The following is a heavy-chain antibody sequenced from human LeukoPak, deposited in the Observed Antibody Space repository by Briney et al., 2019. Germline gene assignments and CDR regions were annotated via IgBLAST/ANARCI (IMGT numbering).Heavy chain of an antibody. CDR3: ASLLVSVPPYYYYYGMDA. CDR1: GFTFSSYW. J-gene: IGHJ6*02. D-gene: IGHD5/OR15-5a*01. V-gene: IGHV3-7*01. Sequence: PGGSLRLSCAASGFTFSSYWMSWVRQAPGKGLEWVANIKQDGSEKYYVDSVKGRFTISRDNAKNSLYLQMNSLRAEDTAVYYCASLLVSVPPYYYYYGMDAWGQGTTVTVSS. CDR2: IKQDGSEK.